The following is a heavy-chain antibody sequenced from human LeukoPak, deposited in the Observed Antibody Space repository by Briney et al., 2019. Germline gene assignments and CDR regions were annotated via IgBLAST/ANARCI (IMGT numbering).Heavy chain of an antibody. CDR1: GGPISSYY. J-gene: IGHJ4*02. D-gene: IGHD4-17*01. V-gene: IGHV4-59*01. CDR2: IYYSGST. Sequence: SETLSLTCTVSGGPISSYYWSWIRQPPGKGLEWIGYIYYSGSTNYNPSLKSRVTISVDTSKNQFSLKLSSVTAADTAVYYCARGNGDYFDYWGQGTLVTVSS. CDR3: ARGNGDYFDY.